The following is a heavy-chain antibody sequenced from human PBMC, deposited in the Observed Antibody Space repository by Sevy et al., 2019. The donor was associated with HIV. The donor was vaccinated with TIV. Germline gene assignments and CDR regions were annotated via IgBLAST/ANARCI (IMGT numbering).Heavy chain of an antibody. CDR3: TSRSTGDYALVSYYYYYYMDV. D-gene: IGHD4-17*01. J-gene: IGHJ6*03. CDR1: GFTFSGSA. V-gene: IGHV3-73*01. Sequence: GGSLRLSCAASGFTFSGSAMHWVRQASGKGLEWVGRIRSKANSYATAYAASVKGRFTISRDDSKNTADLQMNSLKTEDTAVYYCTSRSTGDYALVSYYYYYYMDVWGKGTTVTVSS. CDR2: IRSKANSYAT.